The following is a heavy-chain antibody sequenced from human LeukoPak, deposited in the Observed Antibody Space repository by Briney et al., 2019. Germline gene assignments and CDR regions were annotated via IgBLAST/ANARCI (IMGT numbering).Heavy chain of an antibody. CDR2: IGGTGHFT. Sequence: PGGSLRLSCAASGFTFSNYAMSWVRQAPGKGLEWVSGIGGTGHFTYYADSARGRFTVSRDNSKNTLYLQMNTLKAEDTALYYCAKDILYSSSTDRWACDYWGQGTLVTVSS. V-gene: IGHV3-23*01. D-gene: IGHD6-6*01. CDR3: AKDILYSSSTDRWACDY. CDR1: GFTFSNYA. J-gene: IGHJ4*02.